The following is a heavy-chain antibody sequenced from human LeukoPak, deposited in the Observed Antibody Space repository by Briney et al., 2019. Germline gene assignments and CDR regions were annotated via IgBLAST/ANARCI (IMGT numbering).Heavy chain of an antibody. CDR3: ARDPPGVVASRQIFDI. Sequence: ASVKVSCKASGYIFTDYYMHWVRQAPGHGVEWMGWLNHNSGGTSYAQKFQGRVTMTRDTAISTVYMELSRLTSDDTAVYYCARDPPGVVASRQIFDIWGQGTMVTVSS. V-gene: IGHV1-2*02. CDR2: LNHNSGGT. CDR1: GYIFTDYY. D-gene: IGHD2-2*01. J-gene: IGHJ3*02.